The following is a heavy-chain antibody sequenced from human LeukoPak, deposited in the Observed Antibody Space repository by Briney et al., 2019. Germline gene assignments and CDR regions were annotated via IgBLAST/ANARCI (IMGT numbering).Heavy chain of an antibody. Sequence: ASVKVSCKASGYTFSGYYMHWVRQALGQGPEWVGWINPDSGATNYAQKFQGRVTMTRDTSISTAYMESSSLRSDDTAVYYCARIFGYCSTTSCYSFDYWGQGTQVTVSS. J-gene: IGHJ4*02. V-gene: IGHV1-2*02. D-gene: IGHD2-2*03. CDR1: GYTFSGYY. CDR3: ARIFGYCSTTSCYSFDY. CDR2: INPDSGAT.